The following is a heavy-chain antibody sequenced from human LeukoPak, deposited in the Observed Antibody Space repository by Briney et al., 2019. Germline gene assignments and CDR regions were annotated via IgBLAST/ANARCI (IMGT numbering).Heavy chain of an antibody. V-gene: IGHV3-74*01. CDR3: ARVKVGITMVRGVNPLDY. CDR2: INSDGSST. J-gene: IGHJ4*02. D-gene: IGHD3-10*01. Sequence: GGSLRLSCAASGFTLSSYWMHWVRQAPGKGLVWVSRINSDGSSTSYADSVKGRFTISRDNAKNTLYLQMNSLRAEDTAVYYCARVKVGITMVRGVNPLDYWGQGTLVTVSS. CDR1: GFTLSSYW.